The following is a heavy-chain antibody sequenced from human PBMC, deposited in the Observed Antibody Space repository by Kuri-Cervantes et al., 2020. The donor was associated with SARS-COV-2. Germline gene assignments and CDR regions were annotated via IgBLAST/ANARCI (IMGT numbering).Heavy chain of an antibody. J-gene: IGHJ5*02. CDR1: GYTFTSYY. CDR2: INPSGGST. D-gene: IGHD3-10*01. V-gene: IGHV1-46*01. CDR3: ARARGFGTETNWFDP. Sequence: ASVKVSCKASGYTFTSYYMHWVRQAPGQGLEWMGIINPSGGSTGYAQKFQGRVTMTRDTSTSTVYMELSSLRSEDTAVYYCARARGFGTETNWFDPWGQGTLVTDSS.